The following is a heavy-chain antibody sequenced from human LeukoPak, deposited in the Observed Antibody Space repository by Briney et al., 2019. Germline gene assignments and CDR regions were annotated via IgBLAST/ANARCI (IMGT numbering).Heavy chain of an antibody. Sequence: PSETLSLTCAVSAASFSSHYWTWIRQSPGKGLEWIGYISYIGSTNYNPSLKSRVTISIDTSRNQFSLRLRSVTAADTAVYYCARDLVTVTKGFDIWGQGTMVSVPS. CDR1: AASFSSHY. CDR2: ISYIGST. CDR3: ARDLVTVTKGFDI. V-gene: IGHV4-59*11. J-gene: IGHJ3*02. D-gene: IGHD4-17*01.